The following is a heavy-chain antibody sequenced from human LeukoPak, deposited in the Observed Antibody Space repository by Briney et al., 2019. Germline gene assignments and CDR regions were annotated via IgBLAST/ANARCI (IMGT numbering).Heavy chain of an antibody. CDR3: ARYVPIAAAGTLFDY. Sequence: ASVKVSCKASGGTFSSYAISWLRQAPGEGLEWMGWISAYNGNTNYAQKLQGRVTMTTDTSTSTAYMELRSLRSDDTAVYYCARYVPIAAAGTLFDYWGQGTLVTVSS. CDR1: GGTFSSYA. J-gene: IGHJ4*02. D-gene: IGHD6-13*01. V-gene: IGHV1-18*01. CDR2: ISAYNGNT.